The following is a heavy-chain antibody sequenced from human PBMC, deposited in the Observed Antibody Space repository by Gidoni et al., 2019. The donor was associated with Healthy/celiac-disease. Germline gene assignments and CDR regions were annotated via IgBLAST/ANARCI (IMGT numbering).Heavy chain of an antibody. CDR3: TAKTSGSYLNYFDY. J-gene: IGHJ4*02. CDR2: IKSKTDGGTT. D-gene: IGHD1-26*01. Sequence: EVQLVESGGGLVKPGGSLRLSWAASGFPFSTAWMSWVRQAPGKGLEWVGRIKSKTDGGTTDYAAPVKGRFTISRDDSKNTLYLQMNSLKTEDTAVYYCTAKTSGSYLNYFDYWGQGTLVTVSS. CDR1: GFPFSTAW. V-gene: IGHV3-15*01.